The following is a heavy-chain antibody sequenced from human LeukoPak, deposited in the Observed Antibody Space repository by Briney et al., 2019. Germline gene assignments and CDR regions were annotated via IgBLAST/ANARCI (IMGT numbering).Heavy chain of an antibody. CDR1: GGSISSYY. J-gene: IGHJ4*02. CDR3: GRYGASGCVIGN. D-gene: IGHD6-19*01. V-gene: IGHV4-59*08. CDR2: IYYNGAT. Sequence: SETLSLTCTVSGGSISSYYWTWIRQPPGKGLDWIGYIYYNGATSYNPSLKSRITMAIDTSKSQFSLKLTSVTAADTAVYYCGRYGASGCVIGNWGRGTLVTVSS.